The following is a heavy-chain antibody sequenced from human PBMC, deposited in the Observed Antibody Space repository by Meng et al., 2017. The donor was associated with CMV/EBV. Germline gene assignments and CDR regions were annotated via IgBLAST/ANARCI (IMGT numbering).Heavy chain of an antibody. V-gene: IGHV3-73*01. J-gene: IGHJ5*02. Sequence: GESLKISCAASGFTFSGSAMHWVRQASGKGLEWVGRIRSKANSYATAYAASVKGRFTISRDDSKNTAYLQMSSLRSEDTAVYYCARDRYQLLVSVGRFNWFDPWGQGTLVTVSS. CDR3: ARDRYQLLVSVGRFNWFDP. CDR1: GFTFSGSA. CDR2: IRSKANSYAT. D-gene: IGHD2-2*01.